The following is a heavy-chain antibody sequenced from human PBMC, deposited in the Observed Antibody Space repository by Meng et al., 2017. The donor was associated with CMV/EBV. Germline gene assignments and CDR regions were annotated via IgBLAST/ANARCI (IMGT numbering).Heavy chain of an antibody. D-gene: IGHD2-15*01. J-gene: IGHJ6*02. CDR1: GFTFSSYW. V-gene: IGHV3-7*01. CDR3: ARDDCSGGSCSYGMDV. CDR2: IKQDGSEK. Sequence: GGSLRLSCAASGFTFSSYWMSWVRQAPGKGLEWVANIKQDGSEKYYVDSVKGRFTISRDNAKNSLYLQMNSLRAEDTAVYYCARDDCSGGSCSYGMDVGGQGTTVTVSS.